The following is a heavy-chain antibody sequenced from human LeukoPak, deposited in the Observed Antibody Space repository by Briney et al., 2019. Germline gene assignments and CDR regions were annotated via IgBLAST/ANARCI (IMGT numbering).Heavy chain of an antibody. CDR1: GGSISSGGYY. CDR3: AREVITFGGVPIGDAFDI. CDR2: IYYSGST. V-gene: IGHV4-31*03. Sequence: PSETLSLTCTVSGGSISSGGYYWSWIRQHPGKGLEWIGYIYYSGSTYYNPSLKSRVTISVDTSKNQFSLKLSSVTAADTAVYYCAREVITFGGVPIGDAFDIWGQGTMVTVSS. D-gene: IGHD3-16*01. J-gene: IGHJ3*02.